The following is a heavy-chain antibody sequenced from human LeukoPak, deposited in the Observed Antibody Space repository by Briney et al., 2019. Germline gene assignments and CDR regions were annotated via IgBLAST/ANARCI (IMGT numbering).Heavy chain of an antibody. J-gene: IGHJ4*02. CDR1: GGSISSYY. CDR3: ARQSTYGDYYTAY. V-gene: IGHV4-59*08. Sequence: ETLSLTCTVSGGSISSYYWSWVRQPPGKGLEWIGYIYYSGSTNYNRSLKRRATISVDTSKNQFSLKLSAVTAAGPAGYYFARQSTYGDYYTAYGGQGCLVTASS. D-gene: IGHD4-17*01. CDR2: IYYSGST.